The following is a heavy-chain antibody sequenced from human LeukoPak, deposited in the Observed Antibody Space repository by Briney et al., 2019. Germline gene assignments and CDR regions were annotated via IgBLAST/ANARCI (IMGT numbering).Heavy chain of an antibody. Sequence: ASVKVSCKASGYTFTSYYMHWVRQAPGQGLEWMGIINPSGGSTSYAQKFQGRVTMTRDMSTSTVYMELSRLRSDDTAVYYCARGLGLWFGDPLDGYWGQGTLVTVSS. D-gene: IGHD3-10*01. CDR2: INPSGGST. CDR1: GYTFTSYY. J-gene: IGHJ4*02. CDR3: ARGLGLWFGDPLDGY. V-gene: IGHV1-46*01.